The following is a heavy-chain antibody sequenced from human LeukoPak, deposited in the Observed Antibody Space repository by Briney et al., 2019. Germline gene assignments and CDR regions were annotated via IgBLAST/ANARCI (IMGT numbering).Heavy chain of an antibody. CDR1: GGSISSYY. Sequence: SETLSLTCTVSGGSISSYYWSWIRQPPGKGLEWIGYIYYSGSTNYNPSLKSRVTISLDTSKNQFSLKLSSVTAADTAVYFCGRIVPNNYGYIDYWGQGTLVTVSS. J-gene: IGHJ4*02. CDR2: IYYSGST. CDR3: GRIVPNNYGYIDY. D-gene: IGHD5-18*01. V-gene: IGHV4-59*01.